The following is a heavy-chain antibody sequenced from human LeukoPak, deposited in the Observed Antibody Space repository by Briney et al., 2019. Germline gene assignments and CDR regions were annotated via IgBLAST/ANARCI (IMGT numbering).Heavy chain of an antibody. Sequence: GASVKVSCKASGYIFTAYYVHWVRQAPGQGLEWMGWINPNTGDTNYAQNFQGRVTMTRDRSISTAYMELSRLRSDDTAVYYCARAEDYYYGMDVWGQGTTVTVSS. CDR1: GYIFTAYY. CDR3: ARAEDYYYGMDV. J-gene: IGHJ6*02. CDR2: INPNTGDT. V-gene: IGHV1-2*02.